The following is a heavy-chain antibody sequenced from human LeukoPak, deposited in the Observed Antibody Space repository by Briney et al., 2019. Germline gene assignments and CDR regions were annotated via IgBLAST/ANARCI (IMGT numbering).Heavy chain of an antibody. CDR1: GGSISSYY. Sequence: SETLSLTCTVSGGSISSYYWSWIRQPPGKGLEWIGCIYYSGSTNYNPSFKSRVTISVDTSKNQFSLKLSSVTAADTAVYYCATEAGGSGYSSGWYDYWGQGTLVTVSS. D-gene: IGHD6-19*01. V-gene: IGHV4-59*12. J-gene: IGHJ4*02. CDR2: IYYSGST. CDR3: ATEAGGSGYSSGWYDY.